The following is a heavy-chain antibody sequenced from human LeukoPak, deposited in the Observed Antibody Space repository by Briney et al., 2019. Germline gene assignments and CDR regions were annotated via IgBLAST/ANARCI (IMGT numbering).Heavy chain of an antibody. V-gene: IGHV3-73*01. CDR2: IRSKRNNYAT. CDR1: GFTFSDSA. J-gene: IGHJ4*02. CDR3: ANDLGWIQLNLG. D-gene: IGHD5-18*01. Sequence: GGSLRLSCAASGFTFSDSAIHWVRQASGKGLEWVGHIRSKRNNYATLYAASVTGRFTISRDNSRNTVYLQMNSLRAEDTAVYYCANDLGWIQLNLGRGQGTLVTVSS.